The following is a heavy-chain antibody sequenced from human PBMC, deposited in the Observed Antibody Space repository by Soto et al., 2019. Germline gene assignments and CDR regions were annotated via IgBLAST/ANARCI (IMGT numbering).Heavy chain of an antibody. CDR3: AVGGSGSSIFHYYYYMDV. CDR2: IYYSGST. CDR1: GGSISSGGYY. D-gene: IGHD3-10*01. Sequence: SETLSLTCTVSGGSISSGGYYWSWIRQHPGKGLEWIGYIYYSGSTYYNPSLKSRVTISVDTSKNQFSLKLSSVTAADTAVYYCAVGGSGSSIFHYYYYMDVWGKGTTVTVSS. J-gene: IGHJ6*03. V-gene: IGHV4-31*03.